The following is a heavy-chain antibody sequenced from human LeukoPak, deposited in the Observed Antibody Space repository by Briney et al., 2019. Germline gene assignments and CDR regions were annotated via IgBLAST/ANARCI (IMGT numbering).Heavy chain of an antibody. CDR1: GGSISSGGYY. V-gene: IGHV4-30-2*01. J-gene: IGHJ6*03. D-gene: IGHD2/OR15-2a*01. Sequence: SETLSLTCTVSGGSISSGGYYWSWIRQPPGKGLEWIGYIYHSRSTYYNPSLKSRVTISVDTSKNQFSLKLSSVTAADTAVYYCARVVSSVYYYMDVWGKGTSVTVSS. CDR3: ARVVSSVYYYMDV. CDR2: IYHSRST.